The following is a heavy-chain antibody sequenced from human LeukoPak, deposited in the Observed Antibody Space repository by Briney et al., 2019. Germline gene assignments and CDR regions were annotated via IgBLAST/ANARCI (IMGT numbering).Heavy chain of an antibody. CDR3: VRLWSAYDVVVLEH. D-gene: IGHD5-12*01. CDR1: GFSISGSA. CDR2: IRSKANDYAT. V-gene: IGHV3-73*01. Sequence: GGSLRLSCAASGFSISGSAMHWVRQASGKGLEWVGRIRSKANDYATVYAASVKARFTISRDDSKNTAYLQMNSLKTDDTAVYCCVRLWSAYDVVVLEHRGQRTLVTVSS. J-gene: IGHJ1*01.